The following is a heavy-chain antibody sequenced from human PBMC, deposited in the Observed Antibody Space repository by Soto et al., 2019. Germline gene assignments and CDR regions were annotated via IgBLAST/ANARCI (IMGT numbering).Heavy chain of an antibody. D-gene: IGHD2-15*01. V-gene: IGHV1-18*01. CDR1: GYTFTSYG. CDR3: AREGVDIVVVVAATSLTYYFDY. J-gene: IGHJ4*02. CDR2: ISAYNGNT. Sequence: QVQLVQSGAEVKKPGASVKVSCKASGYTFTSYGISWVRQAPGQGLEWMGWISAYNGNTNYAQKLKGRVTMTTDTSTSTAYMELRSLRSDDTAVYYCAREGVDIVVVVAATSLTYYFDYWGQGTLVTVSS.